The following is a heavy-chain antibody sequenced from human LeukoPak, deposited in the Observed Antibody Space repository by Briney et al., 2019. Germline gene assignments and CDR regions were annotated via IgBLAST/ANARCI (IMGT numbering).Heavy chain of an antibody. CDR3: ARGCSGGSCYPLSDYYYGMDV. J-gene: IGHJ6*02. CDR1: GYTFTSYG. D-gene: IGHD2-15*01. CDR2: IIPIFGTA. V-gene: IGHV1-69*13. Sequence: SVKVSCKASGYTFTSYGISWVRQAPGQGLEWMGGIIPIFGTANYAQKFQGRVTITADESTSTAYMELSSLRSEDTAVYYCARGCSGGSCYPLSDYYYGMDVWGQGTTVTVSS.